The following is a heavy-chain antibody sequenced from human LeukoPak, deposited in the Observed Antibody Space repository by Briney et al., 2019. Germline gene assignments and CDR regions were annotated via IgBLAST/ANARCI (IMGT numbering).Heavy chain of an antibody. CDR1: GYTFTSYG. CDR3: AREGGLYSGSYATRDY. J-gene: IGHJ4*02. V-gene: IGHV1-18*01. CDR2: ISAYNGNT. D-gene: IGHD1-26*01. Sequence: ASVKVSCKASGYTFTSYGISWVRQAPGHGLEWMGWISAYNGNTNYAQKLQGRVTMTTDTSKSTAYMELRSLRSDDTAVDYCAREGGLYSGSYATRDYWGQGTLVTVSS.